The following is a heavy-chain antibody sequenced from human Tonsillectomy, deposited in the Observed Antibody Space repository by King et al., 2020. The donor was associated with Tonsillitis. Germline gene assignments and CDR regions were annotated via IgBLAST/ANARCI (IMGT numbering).Heavy chain of an antibody. V-gene: IGHV4-59*08. Sequence: VQLQESGPGLVKPSETLSLTCTVSGGSISSYYWSWIRQPPGKGLEWIGYFYYSGSTNYNPSLKSRVTMSVDTSKNQFSLKLSSVTAADTATYYCARLWLGESPYFDYGGQGTLVIVSS. CDR3: ARLWLGESPYFDY. D-gene: IGHD3-10*01. CDR1: GGSISSYY. CDR2: FYYSGST. J-gene: IGHJ4*02.